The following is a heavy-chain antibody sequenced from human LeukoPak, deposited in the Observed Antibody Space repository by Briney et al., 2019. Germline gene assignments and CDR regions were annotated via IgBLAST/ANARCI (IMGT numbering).Heavy chain of an antibody. V-gene: IGHV4-34*01. CDR1: GGSFSGYY. Sequence: SETLSLTCAVYGGSFSGYYWSWIRQPPGKGLEWIGGINHSGSTNYNPSLKNRVTISVDTSKNQFSLKLSSVTAADTAVYYCARGSELGNDYWGQGTLVTVSS. D-gene: IGHD7-27*01. J-gene: IGHJ4*02. CDR2: INHSGST. CDR3: ARGSELGNDY.